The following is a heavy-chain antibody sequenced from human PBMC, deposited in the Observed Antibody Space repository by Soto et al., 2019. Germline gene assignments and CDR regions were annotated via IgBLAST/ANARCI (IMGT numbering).Heavy chain of an antibody. CDR3: AIIEPPTVIPLDDAFDI. D-gene: IGHD4-4*01. CDR1: GYTFTTYY. CDR2: INPSVGST. Sequence: ASVKVSCKASGYTFTTYYMHWVRQAPGQGLEWMGIINPSVGSTAYAQKFQGRVTMTRDASTSTVYMELSSLRSEDTAVYYCAIIEPPTVIPLDDAFDIWGQGTMVTVS. V-gene: IGHV1-46*01. J-gene: IGHJ3*02.